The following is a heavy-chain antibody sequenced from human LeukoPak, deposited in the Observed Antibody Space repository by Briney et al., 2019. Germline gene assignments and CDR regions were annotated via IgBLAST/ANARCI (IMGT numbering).Heavy chain of an antibody. CDR3: ATSGSSHWFDY. CDR2: IHPVDSDT. V-gene: IGHV5-51*01. D-gene: IGHD3-10*01. J-gene: IGHJ4*02. CDR1: GYSFTNFW. Sequence: GESLKISCKGSGYSFTNFWIGWVRQKPGKGLEWMGNIHPVDSDTRYSPSFQGQVTISADKSITTAYLQWSSLRASDTAMYYSATSGSSHWFDYWGQGTLVTVSS.